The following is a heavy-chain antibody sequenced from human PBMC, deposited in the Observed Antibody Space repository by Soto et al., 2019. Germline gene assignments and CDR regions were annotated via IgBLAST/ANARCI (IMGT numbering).Heavy chain of an antibody. J-gene: IGHJ6*02. CDR2: IKGDGSSA. CDR3: ARGIRNYYGVDV. CDR1: GFTFSSYW. Sequence: GGSLRLSCRASGFTFSSYWLHWVRQAPGKGLVWVSRIKGDGSSASYADSVKDRFTISRDNAKNTLYLQMNSLGAGDTAVYWCARGIRNYYGVDVWGQGTMVTVSS. V-gene: IGHV3-74*01.